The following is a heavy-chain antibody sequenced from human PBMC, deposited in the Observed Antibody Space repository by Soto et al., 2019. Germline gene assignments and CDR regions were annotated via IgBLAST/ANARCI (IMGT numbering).Heavy chain of an antibody. D-gene: IGHD3-22*01. J-gene: IGHJ4*02. CDR1: GFTFSSYE. V-gene: IGHV3-48*03. CDR3: ARDYYDSSGYYHDY. Sequence: EVQLVESGGGLVQPGGSLRLSCAASGFTFSSYEMNWVRQAPGKGLEWVSYISSSGSTIYYADSVKGRFTISRDNAKNSPYLQMNSLRAKDTAVYYCARDYYDSSGYYHDYWGQGTLVTVSS. CDR2: ISSSGSTI.